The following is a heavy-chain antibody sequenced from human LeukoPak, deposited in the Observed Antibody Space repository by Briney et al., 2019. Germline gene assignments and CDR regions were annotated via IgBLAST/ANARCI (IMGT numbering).Heavy chain of an antibody. V-gene: IGHV3-7*01. J-gene: IGHJ4*02. CDR1: GFTFSSYS. CDR2: IKKDGSEK. CDR3: ARDQWWQLIAVAITSYFDC. D-gene: IGHD6-19*01. Sequence: PGGSLRLSCAASGFTFSSYSMSWVRQAPGKGLEWVANIKKDGSEKYYVDSVKGRFTISRDNAKNSLYLQMNSLRAEDTAVYYCARDQWWQLIAVAITSYFDCWGQGTLVTVSS.